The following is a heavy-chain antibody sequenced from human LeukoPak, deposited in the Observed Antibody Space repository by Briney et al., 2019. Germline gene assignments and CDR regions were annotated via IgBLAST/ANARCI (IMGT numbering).Heavy chain of an antibody. V-gene: IGHV4-61*10. J-gene: IGHJ6*03. CDR3: ARDRYLDV. CDR2: IYTSGST. CDR1: TGSVSSGTYY. Sequence: SETLPLTCSVSTGSVSSGTYYWTWIRQPAGKGLEWIGHIYTSGSTNYNPSLGSRVTISLDASKNQFSLRLTSVTAADTAVYYCARDRYLDVWGEGTTVTVSS.